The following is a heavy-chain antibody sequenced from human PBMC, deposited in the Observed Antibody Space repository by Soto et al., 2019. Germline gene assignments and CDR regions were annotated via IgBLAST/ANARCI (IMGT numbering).Heavy chain of an antibody. CDR1: GGSITSYY. Sequence: QVQLQESGPGLVKPSETLSLTCTVSGGSITSYYWSWIRQPPGKGLEWIGYIYYSGSTNYNPSLTSRATISVHTSKNQFSLKLNSVIAADTAVYYCARGRIMAGNWAMDVWGQGTTVTVSS. V-gene: IGHV4-59*01. CDR3: ARGRIMAGNWAMDV. J-gene: IGHJ6*02. D-gene: IGHD6-19*01. CDR2: IYYSGST.